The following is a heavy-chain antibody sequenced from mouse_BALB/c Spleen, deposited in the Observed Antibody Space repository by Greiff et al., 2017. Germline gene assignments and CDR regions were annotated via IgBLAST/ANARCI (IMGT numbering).Heavy chain of an antibody. CDR1: GFTFSSYG. J-gene: IGHJ4*01. Sequence: EVMLVESGGGLVQPGGSLKLSCAASGFTFSSYGMSWVRQTPDKRLELVATINSNGGSTYYPDSVKGRFTISRDNAKNTLYLQMSSLKSEDTAMYYCARDLTGTFFYAMDYWGQGTSVTVSS. D-gene: IGHD4-1*01. CDR2: INSNGGST. CDR3: ARDLTGTFFYAMDY. V-gene: IGHV5-6-3*01.